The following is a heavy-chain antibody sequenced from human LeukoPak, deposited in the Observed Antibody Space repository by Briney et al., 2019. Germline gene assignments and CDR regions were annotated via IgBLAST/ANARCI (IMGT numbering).Heavy chain of an antibody. J-gene: IGHJ4*02. CDR2: IYYSGST. D-gene: IGHD3-10*01. CDR3: ARAPQGFGELLNRGYFDY. Sequence: SETLSLTCTVSGGSISSSSYYWGWIRQPPGKGLEWIGSIYYSGSTYYNPSLKSRVTISVDTSKNQFSLKLSSVTAADTAVYYCARAPQGFGELLNRGYFDYWGQGTLVTVSS. CDR1: GGSISSSSYY. V-gene: IGHV4-39*07.